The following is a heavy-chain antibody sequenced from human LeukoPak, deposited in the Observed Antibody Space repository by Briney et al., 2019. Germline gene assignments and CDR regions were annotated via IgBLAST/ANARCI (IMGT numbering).Heavy chain of an antibody. D-gene: IGHD3-9*01. V-gene: IGHV3-66*04. Sequence: GGSLRLSCAASGITVSTNYISWVRQAPGKGLEWVSIIYSGRATFYADSVKGRFTISRENSKNTLWLQMNSLRAEDTAVYYCARLHYDVLTGPFDYWGQGTLVTVSS. CDR1: GITVSTNY. CDR2: IYSGRAT. J-gene: IGHJ4*02. CDR3: ARLHYDVLTGPFDY.